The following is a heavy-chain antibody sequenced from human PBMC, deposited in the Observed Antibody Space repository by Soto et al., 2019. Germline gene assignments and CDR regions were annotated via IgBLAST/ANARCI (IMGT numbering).Heavy chain of an antibody. Sequence: QVQLVESGGGVVQPGRSLRLSCAASGFTFSSYAMHWVRQAPGKGLEWVAVISYDGSNKYYADSVKGRFTISRDNSKNTLYLQMNSLRAEDTAVYYCARSNGSGSPTYYYYGMDVWGQGTTVTVSS. CDR1: GFTFSSYA. D-gene: IGHD3-10*01. J-gene: IGHJ6*02. V-gene: IGHV3-30-3*01. CDR2: ISYDGSNK. CDR3: ARSNGSGSPTYYYYGMDV.